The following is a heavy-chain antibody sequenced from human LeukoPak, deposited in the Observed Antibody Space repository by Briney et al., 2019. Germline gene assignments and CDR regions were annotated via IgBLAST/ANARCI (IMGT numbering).Heavy chain of an antibody. CDR2: IYYSGSS. J-gene: IGHJ6*03. CDR3: ARVVRAVASKVGLHMDV. D-gene: IGHD2-15*01. V-gene: IGHV4-31*03. Sequence: PSETLSLTCTVSGGSISSGGYYWSWIRQHPGKGLEGIGYIYYSGSSYYNPSLKSRVTISVDTSKNQFSLKLSSVTAADTAVYYCARVVRAVASKVGLHMDVWGKGTTVTVSS. CDR1: GGSISSGGYY.